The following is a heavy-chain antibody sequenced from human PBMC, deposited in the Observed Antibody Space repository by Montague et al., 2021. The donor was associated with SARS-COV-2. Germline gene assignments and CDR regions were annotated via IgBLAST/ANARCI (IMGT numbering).Heavy chain of an antibody. V-gene: IGHV4-59*01. CDR2: IYYSGST. CDR1: GGSISSYY. CDR3: ARGSYGTDAFDI. D-gene: IGHD5-18*01. Sequence: SETLSLTCTVSGGSISSYYWSWIRQPPGKGLEWIGYIYYSGSTNYNPSLKSRVTISLDTSKNQFSLKLNSVTAADTAVYYCARGSYGTDAFDIWGQGTRVTVSS. J-gene: IGHJ3*02.